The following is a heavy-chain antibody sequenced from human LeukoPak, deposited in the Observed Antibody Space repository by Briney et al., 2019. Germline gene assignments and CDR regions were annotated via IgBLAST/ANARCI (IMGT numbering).Heavy chain of an antibody. J-gene: IGHJ4*02. Sequence: PGGSLRLSCAASVFTFSSDAMHWVRQAPGKGLEYVSAISSNGGSTYYANSVKGRFTISRDNSKNTLYLQMGSLRAEDMAVYYCARMRGDSSGYCVYWGQGTLVTVSS. CDR3: ARMRGDSSGYCVY. D-gene: IGHD3-22*01. CDR2: ISSNGGST. CDR1: VFTFSSDA. V-gene: IGHV3-64*01.